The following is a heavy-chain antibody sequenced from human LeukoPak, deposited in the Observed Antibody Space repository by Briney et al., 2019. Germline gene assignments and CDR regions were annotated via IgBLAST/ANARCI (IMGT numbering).Heavy chain of an antibody. CDR1: GGSISSGGYY. D-gene: IGHD3-9*01. J-gene: IGHJ4*02. CDR2: IYYSGST. V-gene: IGHV4-31*03. CDR3: ARAPDPTYYDILTGPYYFDY. Sequence: SETLSLTCTVSGGSISSGGYYRSWIRQHPGKGLEWIGYIYYSGSTYYNPSLKSRVTISVDTSKNQFSLKLSSVTAADTAVYYCARAPDPTYYDILTGPYYFDYWGQGTLVTVSS.